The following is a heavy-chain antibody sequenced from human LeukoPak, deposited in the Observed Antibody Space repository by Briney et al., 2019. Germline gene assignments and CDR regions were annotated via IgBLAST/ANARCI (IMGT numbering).Heavy chain of an antibody. CDR1: GFTFSNAW. CDR2: IKSKTDGGTT. V-gene: IGHV3-15*01. Sequence: GGSLRLSCAASGFTFSNAWMSWVRQAPGKGLEWVGRIKSKTDGGTTDYAAPVKGRFTISRDDSKNTLYLQMNSLKTEDTAVYYCTTVVIWELRYFDYWGQGTLVTVSS. CDR3: TTVVIWELRYFDY. J-gene: IGHJ4*02. D-gene: IGHD1-26*01.